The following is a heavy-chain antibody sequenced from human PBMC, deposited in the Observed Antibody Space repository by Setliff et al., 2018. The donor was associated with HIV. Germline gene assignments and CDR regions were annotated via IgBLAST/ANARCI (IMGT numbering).Heavy chain of an antibody. D-gene: IGHD5-12*01. V-gene: IGHV4-39*01. CDR1: CGSIRSNSYY. CDR2: IYYSGST. CDR3: ARQGGYSGYGFYYYYYYRDV. Sequence: SETLSLTCTVSCGSIRSNSYYWGWIRQPPGKGLEWIGSIYYSGSTYYNPALKSRVTISVDTSKNQCSLKLSSVTAADTAVYYCARQGGYSGYGFYYYYYYRDVWGKGTTVTVSS. J-gene: IGHJ6*03.